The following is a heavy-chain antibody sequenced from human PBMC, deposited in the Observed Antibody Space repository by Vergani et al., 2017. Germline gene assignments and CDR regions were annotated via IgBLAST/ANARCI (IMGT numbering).Heavy chain of an antibody. J-gene: IGHJ4*02. D-gene: IGHD6-6*01. Sequence: QVQLVQSGAEVKKPGSSVTVSCKASGGTFSSYAISWVRQAPGQGLEWLGGIIPIFGTANYAQKFQGRVTITADESTSTAYMELSSLRPEDTAVYYCARGGTIADRPEQFDYWGQGTLVTVSS. CDR3: ARGGTIADRPEQFDY. V-gene: IGHV1-69*01. CDR1: GGTFSSYA. CDR2: IIPIFGTA.